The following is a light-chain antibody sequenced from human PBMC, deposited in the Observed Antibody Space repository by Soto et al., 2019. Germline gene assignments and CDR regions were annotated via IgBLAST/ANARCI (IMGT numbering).Light chain of an antibody. Sequence: QSALTQPASVSGSPGQSITISCTGTSSDVGAYNYVSWYQHHPGKVPKLLIYDVNMRPPGISNRFSGSKSGNTASLTISGIQADDEGYYYCASYTNSITLVFGGGTKLTVL. J-gene: IGLJ2*01. V-gene: IGLV2-14*03. CDR3: ASYTNSITLV. CDR2: DVN. CDR1: SSDVGAYNY.